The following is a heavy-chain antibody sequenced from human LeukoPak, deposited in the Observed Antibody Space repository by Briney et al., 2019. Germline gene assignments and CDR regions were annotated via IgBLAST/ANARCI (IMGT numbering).Heavy chain of an antibody. D-gene: IGHD3-22*01. CDR3: ARITYYYDAFDY. CDR2: INWNGGST. J-gene: IGHJ4*02. V-gene: IGHV3-20*04. Sequence: PGGSLRLSCAASGSTFDDYGMSWVRQAPGKGLEWVSGINWNGGSTGYADSVKGRFTISRDNAKNSLYLQMNSLRAEDTAVYYCARITYYYDAFDYWGQGTLVTVSS. CDR1: GSTFDDYG.